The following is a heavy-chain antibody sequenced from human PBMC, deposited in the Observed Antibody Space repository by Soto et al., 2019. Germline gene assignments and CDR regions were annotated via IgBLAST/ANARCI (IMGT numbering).Heavy chain of an antibody. V-gene: IGHV3-23*01. J-gene: IGHJ6*02. CDR1: GFTFSSYA. D-gene: IGHD3-10*01. CDR3: AKAPGGAYYYGMDV. CDR2: ISGSGDST. Sequence: EVQLLESGGGLIQHGGSLRLSCTASGFTFSSYAMSWVRQAPGKGLEWVSAISGSGDSTYYADSVKGRSTISGDNSKNTLYLQMNSLRAEDTAVYYCAKAPGGAYYYGMDVWGQGTTVTVSS.